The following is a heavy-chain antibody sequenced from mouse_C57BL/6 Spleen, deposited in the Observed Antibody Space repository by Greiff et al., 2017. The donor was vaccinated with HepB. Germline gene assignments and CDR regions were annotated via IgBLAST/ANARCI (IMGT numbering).Heavy chain of an antibody. CDR1: GYTFTSYW. J-gene: IGHJ2*01. CDR2: INPSNGGT. V-gene: IGHV1-53*01. Sequence: QVQLQQPGTELVKPGASVKLSCKASGYTFTSYWMHWVKQRPGQGLEWIGNINPSNGGTNYNEKFKSKATLAVDKSSSTAYMQLSSLTSEDSAVYYCARKGAAQATWDYWGQGTTLTVSS. D-gene: IGHD3-2*02. CDR3: ARKGAAQATWDY.